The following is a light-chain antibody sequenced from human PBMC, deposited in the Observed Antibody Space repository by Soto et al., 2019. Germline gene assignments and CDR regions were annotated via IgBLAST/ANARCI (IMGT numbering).Light chain of an antibody. CDR2: AAS. J-gene: IGKJ2*01. Sequence: DIQLTQSPSFLSASVGDRVTITCRASQGISSYLAWYQQKPGKAPKVLISAASTLQSGVPSRFSGGGSGTEFTLTISSLQPEDFASYYCQQLNSYPPTFGQGTKLEIK. V-gene: IGKV1-9*01. CDR3: QQLNSYPPT. CDR1: QGISSY.